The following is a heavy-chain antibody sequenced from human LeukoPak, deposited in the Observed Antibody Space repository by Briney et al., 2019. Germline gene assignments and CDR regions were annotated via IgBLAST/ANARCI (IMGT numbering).Heavy chain of an antibody. CDR2: ISSSSSTI. CDR1: GFTFSSYS. D-gene: IGHD1-26*01. Sequence: PGGSLRLSCAASGFTFSSYSMNWVRQAPGKGLEWVSYISSSSSTIYYAGSVKGRFTISRDNAKNSLYLQMNSLRAEDTAVYYCARDSGSYYSGYYFDYWGQGTLVTVSS. CDR3: ARDSGSYYSGYYFDY. V-gene: IGHV3-48*04. J-gene: IGHJ4*02.